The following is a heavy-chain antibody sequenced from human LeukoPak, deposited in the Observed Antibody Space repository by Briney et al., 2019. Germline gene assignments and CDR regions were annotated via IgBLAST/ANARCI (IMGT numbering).Heavy chain of an antibody. Sequence: ASVKVSCKASGYTFTRYGISWVRQAPGQGREWRGWISAYNGNTNYAQKLQGRVTMTTDTSTSTAYMELRSLRSDDTAVYYCARAPHFDWLFAFDPWGQGTLVTVSS. J-gene: IGHJ5*02. D-gene: IGHD3-9*01. CDR2: ISAYNGNT. CDR1: GYTFTRYG. V-gene: IGHV1-18*01. CDR3: ARAPHFDWLFAFDP.